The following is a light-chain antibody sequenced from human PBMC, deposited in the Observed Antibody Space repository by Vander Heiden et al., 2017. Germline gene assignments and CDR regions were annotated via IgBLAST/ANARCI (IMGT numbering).Light chain of an antibody. V-gene: IGLV1-51*02. J-gene: IGLJ2*01. CDR2: ESN. CDR1: SSNIGNNY. CDR3: GTWDSSLSAVV. Sequence: QSVLTQPPSVSAAPGQKVTISCSGSSSNIGNNYVSWYQQLPGTAPKLLIYESNKRPSGIPDRFSGSKSGTSATLGITGLQTGDEADYYCGTWDSSLSAVVLGGGTKLTVL.